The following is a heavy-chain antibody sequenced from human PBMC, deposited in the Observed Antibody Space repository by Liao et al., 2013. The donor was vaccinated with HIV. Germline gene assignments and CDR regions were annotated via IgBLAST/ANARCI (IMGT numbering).Heavy chain of an antibody. D-gene: IGHD2-15*01. Sequence: QVQLQESGPGLVKPSETLSLTCTVSGGSISSHYWNWIRQPPGKGLEWIGYIYYSGNTDYNPSLKSRVSMSVDTSKNQFSLKLSSVTAADTAVYYCAREGGYCSGGSCYYYYMDVWGKGTTVTVSS. CDR2: IYYSGNT. CDR3: AREGGYCSGGSCYYYYMDV. V-gene: IGHV4-59*11. J-gene: IGHJ6*03. CDR1: GGSISSHY.